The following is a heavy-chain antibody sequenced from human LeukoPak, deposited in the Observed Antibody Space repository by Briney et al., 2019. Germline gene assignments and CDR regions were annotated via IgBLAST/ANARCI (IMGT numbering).Heavy chain of an antibody. CDR2: ITPVIDSA. CDR3: TRVNLRGSQYNWFDP. V-gene: IGHV1-69*08. D-gene: IGHD1-26*01. Sequence: SVKVSCKTSGGTFRSHIFGWVRQAPEQGLEWMGRITPVIDSAKYAQKFQDRITITADTSTGTAYLHLSSLTSEDTAIYYCTRVNLRGSQYNWFDPWGQGTLVTVSS. J-gene: IGHJ5*02. CDR1: GGTFRSHI.